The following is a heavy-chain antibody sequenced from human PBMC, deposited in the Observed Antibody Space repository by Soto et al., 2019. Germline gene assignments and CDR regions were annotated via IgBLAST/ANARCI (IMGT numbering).Heavy chain of an antibody. CDR1: GFTFSSYG. CDR3: AKDKDFWSGYLYYFDY. D-gene: IGHD3-3*01. J-gene: IGHJ4*02. V-gene: IGHV3-30*18. CDR2: ISYDGSNK. Sequence: GGSLRLSCAASGFTFSSYGMHWVRQAPGKGLEWVAVISYDGSNKYYADSVKGRFTISRDNSKNTLYLQMNSLRAEDTAVYYCAKDKDFWSGYLYYFDYWGQGTLVTVSS.